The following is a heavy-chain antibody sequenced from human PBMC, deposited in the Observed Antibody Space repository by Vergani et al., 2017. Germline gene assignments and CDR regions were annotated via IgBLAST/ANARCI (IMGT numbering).Heavy chain of an antibody. CDR1: GFTFRIYD. V-gene: IGHV3-23*01. Sequence: EVQLLESGGGLVQPGGSLRLSCAASGFTFRIYDMSWIRQAPGKGPEWVSAISYDGINTYYAHSVKGRFTISRDNSKNTLYLQMNSLRAEDTAVYYCAKRWLGEGDDFRGQGTLVTVS. D-gene: IGHD6-19*01. CDR3: AKRWLGEGDDF. J-gene: IGHJ4*02. CDR2: ISYDGINT.